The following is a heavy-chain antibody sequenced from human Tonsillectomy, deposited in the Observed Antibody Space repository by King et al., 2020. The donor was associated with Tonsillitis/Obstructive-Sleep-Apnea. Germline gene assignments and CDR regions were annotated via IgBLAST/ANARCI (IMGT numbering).Heavy chain of an antibody. J-gene: IGHJ6*03. CDR1: GGSFSGYY. CDR2: INHSGST. D-gene: IGHD2-2*01. V-gene: IGHV4-34*01. Sequence: HVQLQQWGAGLLKPSETLSLTCAVYGGSFSGYYWSWIRQPPGKGLEWIGEINHSGSTNYNPSLKSRVTISVDTSKNQFSLKLSSVTAADTAVNYFARGEIVVVPAANYYSYYMDVWGKGTTVTVSS. CDR3: ARGEIVVVPAANYYSYYMDV.